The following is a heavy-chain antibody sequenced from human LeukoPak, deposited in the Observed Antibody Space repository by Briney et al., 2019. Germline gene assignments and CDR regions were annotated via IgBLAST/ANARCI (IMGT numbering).Heavy chain of an antibody. D-gene: IGHD3-22*01. J-gene: IGHJ3*02. Sequence: PSQTLSLTCTVSGGSISSADYYWSWIRQPPGKGLGWIGYIYYSGNTYYNPSLKSRVTISVDRSKNQFSLKQSSVTAADTAVYYCARATITMAVGVPADAFDIWGQGTMVTVSS. CDR3: ARATITMAVGVPADAFDI. V-gene: IGHV4-30-4*08. CDR2: IYYSGNT. CDR1: GGSISSADYY.